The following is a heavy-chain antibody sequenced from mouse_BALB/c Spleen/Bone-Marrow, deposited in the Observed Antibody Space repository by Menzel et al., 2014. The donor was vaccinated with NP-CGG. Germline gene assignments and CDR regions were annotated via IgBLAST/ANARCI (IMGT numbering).Heavy chain of an antibody. D-gene: IGHD2-14*01. V-gene: IGHV1S137*01. CDR3: ARSGKVRSAMDY. Sequence: VMLVESGAKLVRPGVSVKISCKGSGYTFTDHSIHWVKRSHAKSLEWIGVISGYYGDAIYNQKFKGKATMTVDKSSSTAYMELARLTSEDSAIYYCARSGKVRSAMDYWGQGTSVTVSS. CDR1: GYTFTDHS. CDR2: ISGYYGDA. J-gene: IGHJ4*01.